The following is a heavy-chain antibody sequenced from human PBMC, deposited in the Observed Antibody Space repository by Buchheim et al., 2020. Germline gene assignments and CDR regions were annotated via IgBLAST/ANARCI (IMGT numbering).Heavy chain of an antibody. CDR1: GFTFSSYW. D-gene: IGHD3-3*01. CDR2: IKQDGSET. CDR3: AGGSGRIHVN. V-gene: IGHV3-7*04. Sequence: EVQLVESGGGLFQPGGSLRLSCTASGFTFSSYWMTWVRQAPGKGLEWVANIKQDGSETYYVDSVKGRFTISRDNAKNSLYLQMNSRRTEDSAVYYCAGGSGRIHVNWGQGTL. J-gene: IGHJ4*02.